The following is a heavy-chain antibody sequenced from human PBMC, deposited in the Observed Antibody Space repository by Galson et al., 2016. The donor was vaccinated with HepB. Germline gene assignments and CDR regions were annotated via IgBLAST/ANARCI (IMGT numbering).Heavy chain of an antibody. V-gene: IGHV4-39*01. J-gene: IGHJ4*02. Sequence: ETLSLTCTVSGGSISSGGYYWSWIRQHPGKGLEWIGSIYHNENTYYNPSLESRVTMSVDTSKNQFSLNLSSVTAADTAVYSCARHAYSSPRYYFDFWGQGRLITVSS. CDR1: GGSISSGGYY. CDR3: ARHAYSSPRYYFDF. CDR2: IYHNENT. D-gene: IGHD4-11*01.